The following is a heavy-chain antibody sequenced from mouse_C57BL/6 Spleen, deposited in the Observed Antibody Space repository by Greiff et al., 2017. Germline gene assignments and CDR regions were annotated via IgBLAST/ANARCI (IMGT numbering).Heavy chain of an antibody. CDR1: GYTFTSYW. Sequence: QVQLQQSGAELVKPGASVKMSCKASGYTFTSYWITWVKQRPGQGLEWIGDLYPGSGSTNYNEKFKGKATLTVDTSSSTAYMQLSSLTSEDAAVYYFAKGGYGKRLGCWGQGALVTVSA. CDR2: LYPGSGST. V-gene: IGHV1-55*01. D-gene: IGHD2-1*01. CDR3: AKGGYGKRLGC. J-gene: IGHJ3*01.